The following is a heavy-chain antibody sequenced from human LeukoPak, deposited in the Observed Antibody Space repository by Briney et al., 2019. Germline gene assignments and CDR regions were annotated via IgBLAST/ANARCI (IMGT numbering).Heavy chain of an antibody. V-gene: IGHV3-66*01. CDR1: GFTFSSYA. CDR3: ARGDYYDSSGYHY. J-gene: IGHJ4*02. Sequence: GGSLRLSCAASGFTFSSYAMSWVRQAPGKGLEWVSVIYSGGSTYYADSVKGRFTISRDNSKNTLYLQMNSLRAEDTAVYYCARGDYYDSSGYHYWGQGTLVTVSS. CDR2: IYSGGST. D-gene: IGHD3-22*01.